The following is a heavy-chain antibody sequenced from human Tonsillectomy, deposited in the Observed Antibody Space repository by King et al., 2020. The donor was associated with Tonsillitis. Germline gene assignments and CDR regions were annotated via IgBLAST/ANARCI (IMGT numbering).Heavy chain of an antibody. Sequence: LQLQESGPGLVKPSETLSLTCTVSGGSIISSSHYWGWIRQPPGKGLEWMGTIYYAGYTYYNPSLKSRVTISVDTSKNQFSLRLNSVTAADTALYYCARQDTSGWGDWGQGTLVTVSS. V-gene: IGHV4-39*01. J-gene: IGHJ4*02. CDR2: IYYAGYT. D-gene: IGHD6-19*01. CDR1: GGSIISSSHY. CDR3: ARQDTSGWGD.